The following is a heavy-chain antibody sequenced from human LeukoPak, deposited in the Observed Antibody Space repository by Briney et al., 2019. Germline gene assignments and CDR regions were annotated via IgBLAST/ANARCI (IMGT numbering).Heavy chain of an antibody. V-gene: IGHV3-30*03. D-gene: IGHD2-15*01. CDR2: ISYDGSHE. CDR3: ARGLGYCSGGSCFDGDYYHYGMDV. J-gene: IGHJ6*02. Sequence: GRSLRLSCAASGFTFSNYGMHWVRRAPGKGLEWVAVISYDGSHEYYADSVKGRLTISRDNSKNSLYLQMDSLRPEDTAVYYCARGLGYCSGGSCFDGDYYHYGMDVWGQGTTVTVSS. CDR1: GFTFSNYG.